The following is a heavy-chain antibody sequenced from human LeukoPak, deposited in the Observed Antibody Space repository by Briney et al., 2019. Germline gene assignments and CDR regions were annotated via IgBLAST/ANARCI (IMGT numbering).Heavy chain of an antibody. D-gene: IGHD3-10*01. CDR3: ARELTMGGVYAFDI. CDR2: IYYSGST. CDR1: GGSISSSSYY. J-gene: IGHJ3*02. V-gene: IGHV4-39*07. Sequence: SETLSLTCTVSGGSISSSSYYWGWIRQPPGKGLEWIGSIYYSGSTNYNPSLKSRVTISVDTSKNQFSLKLSSVTAADTAVYYCARELTMGGVYAFDIWGQGTMVTVSS.